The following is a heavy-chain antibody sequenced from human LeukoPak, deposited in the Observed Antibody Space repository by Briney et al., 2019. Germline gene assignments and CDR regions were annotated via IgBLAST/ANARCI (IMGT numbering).Heavy chain of an antibody. CDR3: ARDGGIAAAGSSPLGY. CDR2: IRSKAYGGTT. V-gene: IGHV3-49*04. J-gene: IGHJ4*02. CDR1: GFTFGDYA. D-gene: IGHD6-13*01. Sequence: GGSLRLSCTASGFTFGDYAMSWVRQAPGKGLEWVGFIRSKAYGGTTEYAASVKGRFTISRDDSKSIAYLQMNSLKTEDTAVYYCARDGGIAAAGSSPLGYWGQGTLVTVSS.